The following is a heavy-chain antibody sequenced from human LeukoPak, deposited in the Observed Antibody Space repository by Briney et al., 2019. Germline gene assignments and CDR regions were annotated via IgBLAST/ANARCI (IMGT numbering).Heavy chain of an antibody. V-gene: IGHV3-9*01. CDR2: ISWNSGSI. CDR3: AKGFYYYDSSGYYDY. CDR1: GFTFDDYA. D-gene: IGHD3-22*01. Sequence: GRSLRLSCAASGFTFDDYAMHWVRRAPGRGLEWVSGISWNSGSIGYADSVKGRFTISRDNAKNSLYLQMNSLRAEDTALYYCAKGFYYYDSSGYYDYWGQGTLVTVSS. J-gene: IGHJ4*02.